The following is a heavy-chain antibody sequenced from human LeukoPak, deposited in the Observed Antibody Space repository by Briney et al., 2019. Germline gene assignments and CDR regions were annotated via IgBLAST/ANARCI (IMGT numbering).Heavy chain of an antibody. V-gene: IGHV3-21*01. Sequence: GGSLRLSCAASGFTFSSYSMNWVRQAPGKGLEWVSSISSSSSSIYYAGSVKGRFTISRDNAKNSLYLQMNSLRAEDTAVYYCARASGDIVETATMGSYWGQGTLVTVSS. D-gene: IGHD5-18*01. J-gene: IGHJ4*02. CDR3: ARASGDIVETATMGSY. CDR2: ISSSSSSI. CDR1: GFTFSSYS.